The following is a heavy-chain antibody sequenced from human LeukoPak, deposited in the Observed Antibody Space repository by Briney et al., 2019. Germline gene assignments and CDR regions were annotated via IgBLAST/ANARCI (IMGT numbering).Heavy chain of an antibody. J-gene: IGHJ4*02. Sequence: QAGGSLRLSCAASGFTFSSYGMHWVRQAPGKGLEWVAFIRYDGSNKYYADSVKGQFTISRDNSKNTLYLQMNSLRAEDTAVYYCAKDAARYCSSTSCYYYFDYWGQGTLVTVSS. V-gene: IGHV3-30*02. D-gene: IGHD2-2*01. CDR3: AKDAARYCSSTSCYYYFDY. CDR2: IRYDGSNK. CDR1: GFTFSSYG.